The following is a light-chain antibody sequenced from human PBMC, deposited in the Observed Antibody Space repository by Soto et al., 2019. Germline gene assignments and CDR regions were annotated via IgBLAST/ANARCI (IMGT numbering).Light chain of an antibody. CDR2: GAS. Sequence: ETVLTQSPGTLSLPPGERATLSCRASQSVSSSHLTWYQQKPGQAPRLLIYGASSRATGIPDRFSGSGSGTDFTLTISRLEPEDFALYYCQQFASSPWTFGQGTKVEIK. CDR3: QQFASSPWT. CDR1: QSVSSSH. V-gene: IGKV3-20*01. J-gene: IGKJ1*01.